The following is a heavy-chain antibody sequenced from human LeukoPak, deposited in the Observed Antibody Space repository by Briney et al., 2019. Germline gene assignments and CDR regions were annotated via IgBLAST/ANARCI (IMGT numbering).Heavy chain of an antibody. CDR2: IKHDGSGE. Sequence: GGSLRLSCAASGITFSSLWMSWFRQAPGKGLEWVADIKHDGSGEHYVASVKGRFTISRDNSKNMLYVQINSLRPEDTAVYYCARGFPYDDPTEGYYYVMDVWGQGTTVTVSS. V-gene: IGHV3-7*01. CDR3: ARGFPYDDPTEGYYYVMDV. D-gene: IGHD4-17*01. J-gene: IGHJ6*02. CDR1: GITFSSLW.